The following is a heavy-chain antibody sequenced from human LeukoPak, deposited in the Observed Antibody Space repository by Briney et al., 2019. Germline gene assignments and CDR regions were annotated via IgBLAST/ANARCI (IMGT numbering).Heavy chain of an antibody. D-gene: IGHD2/OR15-2a*01. CDR1: GFSFSSYS. V-gene: IGHV3-21*01. CDR3: ATERIARRYMDV. Sequence: GGSLRLSCAASGFSFSSYSINWVRQAPGKGLEWVSSITSGSSYIYYADSVKGRFTISRDNAKNSLYLQMNSLRVEDTAVYYCATERIARRYMDVWGKGTTVTVSS. CDR2: ITSGSSYI. J-gene: IGHJ6*03.